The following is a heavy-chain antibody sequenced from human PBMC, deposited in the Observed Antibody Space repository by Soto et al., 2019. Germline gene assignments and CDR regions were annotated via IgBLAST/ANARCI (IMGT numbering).Heavy chain of an antibody. D-gene: IGHD3-16*02. CDR2: IYYSGST. V-gene: IGHV4-39*01. J-gene: IGHJ6*02. CDR1: GGSISSSSYY. Sequence: LSLTCAGYGGSISSSSYYWGWIRQPPGKGLEWIGSIYYSGSTYYNPSLKSRVTISVDTSKNQFSLKLSSVTAADTAVYYCARHLPSDWGSYRLNYYYYGMDVWGQGTTVTVSS. CDR3: ARHLPSDWGSYRLNYYYYGMDV.